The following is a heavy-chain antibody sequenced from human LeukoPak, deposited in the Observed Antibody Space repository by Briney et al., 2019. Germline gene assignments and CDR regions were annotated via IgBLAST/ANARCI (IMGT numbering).Heavy chain of an antibody. CDR2: ISYDGSNK. D-gene: IGHD2-15*01. V-gene: IGHV3-30*18. J-gene: IGHJ3*02. Sequence: GGSLRLSCAASGFDFSSYGMHWVRQAPGKGLEWVAVISYDGSNKYYADSVKGRFTISRDNSKNTLYLQMNSLRAEDTAVYYCAKDFRAGYCSGGSCWDAFDIWGQGTMVTVSS. CDR3: AKDFRAGYCSGGSCWDAFDI. CDR1: GFDFSSYG.